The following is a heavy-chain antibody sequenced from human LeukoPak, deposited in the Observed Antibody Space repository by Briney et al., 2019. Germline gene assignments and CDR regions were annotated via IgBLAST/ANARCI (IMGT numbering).Heavy chain of an antibody. CDR3: AKRAAAYSFDS. CDR2: IKSKTDGGTT. Sequence: PGGSRRLSVAAFGFTFRNAGLNWARQAPGKGLKWVGRIKSKTDGGTTDYAAPVKGRFTISRDDSKNTLYLQMNSLKTEDTAVYYCAKRAAAYSFDSWGQGTLVTVSS. CDR1: GFTFRNAG. J-gene: IGHJ4*02. V-gene: IGHV3-15*07. D-gene: IGHD6-25*01.